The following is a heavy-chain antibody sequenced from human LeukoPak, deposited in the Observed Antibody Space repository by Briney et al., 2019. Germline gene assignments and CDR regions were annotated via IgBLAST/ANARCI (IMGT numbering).Heavy chain of an antibody. D-gene: IGHD2-2*02. CDR2: ITSSGTTI. Sequence: GGSLRLSCAASGFTFNSYEMNWVRQAPGKGLEWVSYITSSGTTIYYADSVKGRFTISRDNAKSSLYLQMNSLRAEDTAVYYCARIATHILDYWGQGTLVTVSS. J-gene: IGHJ4*02. CDR1: GFTFNSYE. V-gene: IGHV3-48*03. CDR3: ARIATHILDY.